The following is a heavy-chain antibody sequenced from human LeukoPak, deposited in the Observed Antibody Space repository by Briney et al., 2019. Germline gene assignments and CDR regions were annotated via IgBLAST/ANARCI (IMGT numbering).Heavy chain of an antibody. D-gene: IGHD5-12*01. CDR2: IYWDDDK. J-gene: IGHJ4*02. CDR1: GFSLSTSGVG. Sequence: SGPTLVKPTQTLTLTCTFSGFSLSTSGVGVGWIRQPPGKALEWLALIYWDDDKRYSPSLKSRLTITKDTSKNQVVLTMTNMDPADTATHYCAHRRVATGVFDYWGQGTLVTVSS. V-gene: IGHV2-5*02. CDR3: AHRRVATGVFDY.